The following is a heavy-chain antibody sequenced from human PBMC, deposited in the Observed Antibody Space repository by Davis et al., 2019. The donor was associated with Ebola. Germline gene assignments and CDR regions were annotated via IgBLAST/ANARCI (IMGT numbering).Heavy chain of an antibody. J-gene: IGHJ6*02. CDR1: GGSISSYY. CDR2: IYYSGST. D-gene: IGHD1-26*01. CDR3: ARAVWGKGYYYGMDV. V-gene: IGHV4-59*01. Sequence: MPSETLSLTCTVSGGSISSYYWSWIRQPPGKGLEWIGYIYYSGSTNYNTSLKSRVTISVDTSNNQFSLKLSSVTAADTAVYYCARAVWGKGYYYGMDVWGQGTTVTVSS.